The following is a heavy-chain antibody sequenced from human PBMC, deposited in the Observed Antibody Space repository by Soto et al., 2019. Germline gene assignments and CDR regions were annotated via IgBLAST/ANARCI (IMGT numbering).Heavy chain of an antibody. V-gene: IGHV3-33*01. J-gene: IGHJ4*02. Sequence: GGSLRLSCAASGFTFSSYGMHWVRRAPGKGLEWVAVIWYDGSNKYYADSVKGRFTISRDNSKNTLYLQMNSLRAEDTAVYYCASGIFPIYWGGGSCYSDPEDYWGRGTLVTVPS. CDR1: GFTFSSYG. CDR2: IWYDGSNK. CDR3: ASGIFPIYWGGGSCYSDPEDY. D-gene: IGHD2-15*01.